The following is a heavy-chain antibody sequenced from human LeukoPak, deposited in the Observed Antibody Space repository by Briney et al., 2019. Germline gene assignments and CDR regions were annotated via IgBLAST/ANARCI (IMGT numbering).Heavy chain of an antibody. CDR1: GYTFTGYY. J-gene: IGHJ3*02. CDR3: ARLGYDSGGYYSGADAFDI. D-gene: IGHD3-22*01. Sequence: ASVKVSCKASGYTFTGYYMHWVRQAPGQGLEWMGWINPNSGGTNYAQKFQGRVTMTRDTSISTAYMELSRLRSDDTAVYYCARLGYDSGGYYSGADAFDIWGQGTMVTVSS. CDR2: INPNSGGT. V-gene: IGHV1-2*02.